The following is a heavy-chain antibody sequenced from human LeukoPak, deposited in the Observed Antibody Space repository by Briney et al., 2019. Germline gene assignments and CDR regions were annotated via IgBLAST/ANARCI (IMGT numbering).Heavy chain of an antibody. Sequence: GESLKISCKGSGYSFTSYWIGWVRQMPGKGLEWMGIIYPGDSDTRYSPSFQGQVTISADKSISTAYLQWSSLKASDTAMYYCARQVPLGYYDSSVTDALTDQYYYYYYMDVWGKGTTVTVSS. CDR3: ARQVPLGYYDSSVTDALTDQYYYYYYMDV. J-gene: IGHJ6*03. D-gene: IGHD3-22*01. CDR2: IYPGDSDT. V-gene: IGHV5-51*01. CDR1: GYSFTSYW.